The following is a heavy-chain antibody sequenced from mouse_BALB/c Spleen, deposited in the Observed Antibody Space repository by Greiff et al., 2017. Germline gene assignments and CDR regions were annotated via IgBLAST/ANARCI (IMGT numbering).Heavy chain of an antibody. J-gene: IGHJ2*01. V-gene: IGHV7-3*02. Sequence: EVKLVESGGGLVQPGGSLRLSCATSGFTFTDYYMSWVRQPPGKALEWLGFIRNKANGFTTEYSASVKGRFTISRDNSQSILYLQMNTLRAEDSATYYCARVRYGNYLLFDYWGQGTTLTVSS. CDR2: IRNKANGFTT. CDR3: ARVRYGNYLLFDY. CDR1: GFTFTDYY. D-gene: IGHD2-1*01.